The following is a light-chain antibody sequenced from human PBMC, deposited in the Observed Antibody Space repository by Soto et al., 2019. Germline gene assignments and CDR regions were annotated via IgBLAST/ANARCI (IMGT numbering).Light chain of an antibody. CDR3: TVWDDSLRGRL. V-gene: IGLV1-47*01. Sequence: QLVLTQPPSASGTPGQRVTISCSGSSSNIESNFVYWYQQLPGTTPRLLIYRNNQRPSGVPDRFSGSKSGTSASLAISALRSEDEADYYCTVWDDSLRGRLFGGGTKLTVL. CDR1: SSNIESNF. J-gene: IGLJ2*01. CDR2: RNN.